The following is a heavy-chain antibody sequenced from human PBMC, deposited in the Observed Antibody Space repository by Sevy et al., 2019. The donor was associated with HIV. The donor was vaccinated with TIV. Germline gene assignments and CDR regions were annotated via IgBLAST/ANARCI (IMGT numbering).Heavy chain of an antibody. CDR1: GFTFSGYS. CDR2: INRDGSEK. CDR3: ARDQHDYAGNVRTGWFDP. V-gene: IGHV3-7*01. D-gene: IGHD4-17*01. Sequence: GGSLRLSCAGSGFTFSGYSMNWVRQAPGKGLEWVASINRDGSEKYYIDSVKGRFIISRDNSKKILYVQMNSLRGEDTAVYYCARDQHDYAGNVRTGWFDPWGQGTLVTVSS. J-gene: IGHJ5*02.